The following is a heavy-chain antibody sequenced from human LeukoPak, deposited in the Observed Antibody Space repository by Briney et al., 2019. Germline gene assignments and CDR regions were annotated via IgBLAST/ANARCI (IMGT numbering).Heavy chain of an antibody. J-gene: IGHJ5*02. CDR1: GYTFTSYG. Sequence: GASVKVSCKASGYTFTSYGISWVRQAPGQGLEWMGWISAYNGNTNYAQKLQGRVTMTTDTSTSTAYMELRSLRSDDTAVYYCARAPRITGTTHWSDPWGQGTLVTVSS. D-gene: IGHD1-7*01. CDR3: ARAPRITGTTHWSDP. CDR2: ISAYNGNT. V-gene: IGHV1-18*01.